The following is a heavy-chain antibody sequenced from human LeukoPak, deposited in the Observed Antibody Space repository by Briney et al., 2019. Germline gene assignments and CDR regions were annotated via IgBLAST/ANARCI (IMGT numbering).Heavy chain of an antibody. V-gene: IGHV3-11*06. CDR2: ISSSSSYI. Sequence: GGSLRLSCAASGFTFSDYYMSWIRQAPGEGLDWVSCISSSSSYINYADSVKGRFTISRDNAKKSLYLQMNSLRAEDTALYYCVRHLVAPGAAGIDIWGQGTMVTVSS. D-gene: IGHD2-2*01. CDR1: GFTFSDYY. J-gene: IGHJ3*02. CDR3: VRHLVAPGAAGIDI.